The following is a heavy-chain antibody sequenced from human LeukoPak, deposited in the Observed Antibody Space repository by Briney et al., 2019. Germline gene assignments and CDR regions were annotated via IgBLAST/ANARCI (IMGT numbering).Heavy chain of an antibody. CDR3: ARAPLYSSSWGIFDY. V-gene: IGHV4-34*01. CDR1: GGSFSGYY. J-gene: IGHJ4*03. CDR2: INQGGSA. D-gene: IGHD6-13*01. Sequence: SETLSLTCAVYGGSFSGYYWTWIRQPPGRGLEWIGEINQGGSANYNPSLKSRVTTSIDTSQTQPSLNLNSATAADTAVYYCARAPLYSSSWGIFDYSGHGTLGTVS.